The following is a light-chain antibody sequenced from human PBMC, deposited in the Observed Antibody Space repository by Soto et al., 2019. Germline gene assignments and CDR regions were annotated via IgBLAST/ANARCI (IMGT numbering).Light chain of an antibody. CDR2: WAS. V-gene: IGKV4-1*01. Sequence: DIVMTQSPDSLAVSLGERATINCNSSQSILYTSNNKNHLGWYQQKPGQPPKLLIYWASTRESGVPDRFSGSGSGEDFTLTISSLQAEDVAVYYCQQYSGTPPTFGQGTKVDIX. CDR1: QSILYTSNNKNH. CDR3: QQYSGTPPT. J-gene: IGKJ1*01.